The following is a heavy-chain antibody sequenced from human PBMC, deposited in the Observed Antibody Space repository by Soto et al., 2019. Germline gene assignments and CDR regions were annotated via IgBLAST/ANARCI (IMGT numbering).Heavy chain of an antibody. J-gene: IGHJ4*02. CDR2: ISYGGTNK. CDR1: GFTFSTYG. CDR3: AKQFGTGWYYFDH. Sequence: QVKLVQSGGGEVQPGRSLRLSCAASGFTFSTYGMHWVRQAPGKGLEWVALISYGGTNKYYGDSVKGRFTISRDNSRNTVYRQMNSLRAEDTAVYYCAKQFGTGWYYFDHWGQGTLVTVSS. D-gene: IGHD6-19*01. V-gene: IGHV3-30*18.